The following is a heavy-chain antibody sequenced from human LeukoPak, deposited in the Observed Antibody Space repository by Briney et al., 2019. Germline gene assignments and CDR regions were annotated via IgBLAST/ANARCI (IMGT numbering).Heavy chain of an antibody. D-gene: IGHD4-17*01. J-gene: IGHJ5*02. CDR1: GFTFSSYA. CDR3: AKLWGTTVTTSAQA. Sequence: GGSLRLSCAASGFTFSSYAMSWVRQAPGKGLEWVSAISDGGGTTYYADSVQGRFTISRDYSKNTLFLQMNSLRADDTAVYYCAKLWGTTVTTSAQAWGQGTLVTVSS. V-gene: IGHV3-23*01. CDR2: ISDGGGTT.